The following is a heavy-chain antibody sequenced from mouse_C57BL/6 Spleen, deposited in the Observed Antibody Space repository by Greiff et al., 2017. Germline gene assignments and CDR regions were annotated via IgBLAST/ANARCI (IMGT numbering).Heavy chain of an antibody. D-gene: IGHD1-1*01. Sequence: VQLQQSGPELVKPGASVKMSCKASGYTFTDYNMHWVKQSHGKSLEWIGYINPNNGGTSYNQKFKGKATLTVNKSSSTAYMELRSLTSEDSAVYYCARIYYYGSSYVGYFDVWGTGTTVTVSS. V-gene: IGHV1-22*01. CDR1: GYTFTDYN. CDR2: INPNNGGT. CDR3: ARIYYYGSSYVGYFDV. J-gene: IGHJ1*03.